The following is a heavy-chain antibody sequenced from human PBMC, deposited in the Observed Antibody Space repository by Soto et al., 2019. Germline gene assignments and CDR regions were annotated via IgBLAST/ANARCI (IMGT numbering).Heavy chain of an antibody. CDR1: GFNFEDYA. D-gene: IGHD5-12*01. V-gene: IGHV3-9*01. CDR3: AKDFAHDSGFEGAFDI. CDR2: IGWNSGII. J-gene: IGHJ3*02. Sequence: EVQLVELGGGLVQPGRSLRLSCAVSGFNFEDYAMHWVRQSPGKGLEWVSGIGWNSGIIGYADSVRGRFTISRDNPKDSLYLQMDSLRVEDTAVYYCAKDFAHDSGFEGAFDIWGQGTMVVVSS.